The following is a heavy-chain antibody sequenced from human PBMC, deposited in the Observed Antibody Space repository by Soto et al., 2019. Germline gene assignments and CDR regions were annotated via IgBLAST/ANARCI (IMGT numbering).Heavy chain of an antibody. CDR3: APIRLSSGWTNVDY. CDR2: ISGSGGST. D-gene: IGHD6-19*01. J-gene: IGHJ4*02. V-gene: IGHV3-23*01. Sequence: EVQLLESGGGLVQPGGSLRLSCAASGFTFSSYAMSWVRQAPGKGLEWVSAISGSGGSTYYADSVKGRFTSSRDNSKNTRYLQMNSLRAEDTAVYYGAPIRLSSGWTNVDYWGQGTLVTVSS. CDR1: GFTFSSYA.